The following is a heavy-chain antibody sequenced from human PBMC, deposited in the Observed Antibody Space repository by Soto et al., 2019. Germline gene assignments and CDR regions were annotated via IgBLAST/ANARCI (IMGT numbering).Heavy chain of an antibody. D-gene: IGHD1-26*01. V-gene: IGHV4-39*01. CDR1: GGSINSDDSF. CDR2: LYYGGST. CDR3: ARQLPVGATSWFDA. J-gene: IGHJ5*02. Sequence: SETLSLTCSVSGGSINSDDSFWGWVRQSPGKGLEWIGSLYYGGSTFYNPSLKSRVTISLDTSKNQFSLRLTSVTAADTAIYYCARQLPVGATSWFDAWGQGTPVTVSS.